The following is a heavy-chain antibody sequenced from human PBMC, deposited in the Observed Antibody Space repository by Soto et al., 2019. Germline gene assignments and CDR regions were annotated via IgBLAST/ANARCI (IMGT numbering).Heavy chain of an antibody. J-gene: IGHJ3*02. CDR1: GFTFSSYS. CDR3: ARDRRPCGGDCPDAFDI. CDR2: ISSSSSYI. V-gene: IGHV3-21*01. Sequence: EVQLVESGGGLVKPGGSLRLSCAASGFTFSSYSMNWVRQAPGKGLEWVSSISSSSSYIYYADSVKGRFTISRDNAKNLLYLQMNSLRAEDTAVYYCARDRRPCGGDCPDAFDIWGQGTMVTVSS. D-gene: IGHD2-21*01.